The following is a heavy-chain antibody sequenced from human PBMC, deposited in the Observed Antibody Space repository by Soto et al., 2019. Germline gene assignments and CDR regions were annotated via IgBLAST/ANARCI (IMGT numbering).Heavy chain of an antibody. CDR3: GTWRGSSWFDY. Sequence: PGESLKISCKASGFTFSSYSLGWARHMPGKGLQWMGNIFSSDSSAKCSPSFFGQITISVDRYTDTAYLQWSSLKASDTAIYYCGTWRGSSWFDYWGPGTLVTVSS. D-gene: IGHD2-2*01. CDR1: GFTFSSYS. CDR2: IFSSDSSA. J-gene: IGHJ4*02. V-gene: IGHV5-51*01.